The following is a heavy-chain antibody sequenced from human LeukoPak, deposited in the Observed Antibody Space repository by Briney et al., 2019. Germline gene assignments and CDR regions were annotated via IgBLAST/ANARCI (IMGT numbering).Heavy chain of an antibody. CDR3: ARSSGSGSYYNPVVAD. Sequence: GVTLRLYCAASGLSFCNYWLIWLRPAPGQGLEWGVNINQDASEKYYVDFVMGRFTISRDDAKDSMQLQMNSLRVDDRAVYYCARSSGSGSYYNPVVADWGQGTLVTVSS. J-gene: IGHJ4*02. CDR2: INQDASEK. D-gene: IGHD3-10*01. CDR1: GLSFCNYW. V-gene: IGHV3-7*01.